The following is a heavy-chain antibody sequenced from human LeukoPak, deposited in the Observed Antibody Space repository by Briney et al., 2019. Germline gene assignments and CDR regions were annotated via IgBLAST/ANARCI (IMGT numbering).Heavy chain of an antibody. V-gene: IGHV3-23*01. CDR2: ISYSGGST. Sequence: GGSLRLSCAASGFTFSSYAMSWVRQAPGKGLEWVSTISYSGGSTNYADSWKGRLTISRDNSKNTLYLQMNSLRAEDTAVYYCAKGRGTPYYFDYWGQGTLVTISS. CDR1: GFTFSSYA. J-gene: IGHJ4*02. D-gene: IGHD1-1*01. CDR3: AKGRGTPYYFDY.